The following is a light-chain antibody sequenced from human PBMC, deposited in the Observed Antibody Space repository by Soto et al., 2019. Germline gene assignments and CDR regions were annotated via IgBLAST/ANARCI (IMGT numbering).Light chain of an antibody. CDR2: DAS. J-gene: IGKJ2*01. CDR1: QDISNY. V-gene: IGKV1-33*01. CDR3: QQYDNLPPYT. Sequence: DIQMTQSPSSLSASVGDRVTITCQASQDISNYLNWYQQKPGKAPKLLIYDASNLETGVPSRFSGSGSGTDFTLTISSLQPEDIATYYCQQYDNLPPYTVGQGTKLEIK.